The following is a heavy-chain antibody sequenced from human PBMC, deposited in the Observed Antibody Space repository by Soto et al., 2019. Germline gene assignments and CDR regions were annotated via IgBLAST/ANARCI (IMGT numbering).Heavy chain of an antibody. D-gene: IGHD3-3*01. J-gene: IGHJ6*02. CDR3: ARGRRLRFLEWSQVGMDV. CDR2: INPSGGST. V-gene: IGHV1-46*01. CDR1: GYTFTSYY. Sequence: ASVKVSCKASGYTFTSYYMHWVRQAPGQGLEWMGIINPSGGSTSYAQKFQGRVTMTTDTSTSTAYMELRSLRSDDTAVYYCARGRRLRFLEWSQVGMDVWGQGTTVTVSS.